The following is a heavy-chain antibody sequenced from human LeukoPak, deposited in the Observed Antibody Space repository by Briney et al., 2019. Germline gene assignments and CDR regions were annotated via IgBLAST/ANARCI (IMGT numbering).Heavy chain of an antibody. CDR1: GFTFSSYE. J-gene: IGHJ6*04. CDR3: AELGITMIGGV. Sequence: GGSLRHACAASGFTFSSYEMNWVRQAPGKGLEWVSYISSSGSTIYYADSVKGRFTISRDNAKSSLYLQMNSLRAEDTAVYYCAELGITMIGGVWGKGTTVTISS. V-gene: IGHV3-48*03. CDR2: ISSSGSTI. D-gene: IGHD3-10*02.